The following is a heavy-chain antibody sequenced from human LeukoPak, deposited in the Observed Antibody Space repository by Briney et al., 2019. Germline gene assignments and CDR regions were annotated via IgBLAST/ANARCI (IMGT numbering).Heavy chain of an antibody. J-gene: IGHJ4*01. CDR3: ARGPPPYNWNYVFPFHY. D-gene: IGHD1-7*01. Sequence: ASVKVSCKASGYTFTGYYMHWVRQTPGQGLEWMGWINPNSGGTNYAQKFQGRVTMTRDTSISTAYMELSRLRSDDTAVYYCARGPPPYNWNYVFPFHYWAQGTLVTVSS. V-gene: IGHV1-2*02. CDR1: GYTFTGYY. CDR2: INPNSGGT.